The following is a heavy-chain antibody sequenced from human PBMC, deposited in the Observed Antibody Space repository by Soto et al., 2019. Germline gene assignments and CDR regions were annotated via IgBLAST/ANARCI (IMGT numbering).Heavy chain of an antibody. CDR1: GYTCTSYG. V-gene: IGHV1-18*01. Sequence: QVQLVQSGAEVKKPGASVKVSCKASGYTCTSYGISWVRQAPGQGREGMGWISADNGNTNYAQKLQGRVTMTTATSTSRAYMELRSMRSDDTAVYYCARDREASLLAYGMDVWGQGTTVTVSS. J-gene: IGHJ6*02. CDR2: ISADNGNT. CDR3: ARDREASLLAYGMDV. D-gene: IGHD3-10*01.